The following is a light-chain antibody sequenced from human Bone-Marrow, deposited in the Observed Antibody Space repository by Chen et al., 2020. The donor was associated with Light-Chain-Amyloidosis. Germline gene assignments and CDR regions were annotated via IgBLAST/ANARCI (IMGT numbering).Light chain of an antibody. J-gene: IGKJ2*01. V-gene: IGKV1-NL1*01. Sequence: DIQMTQSPSSLSASVGDRVTITCRASRIISNSLVWYQQKPGKAPKLLLYAASILESGVPSRFSGSGSGTDYTLTITSLEPEDFATYYCQEYYDTPHTFGQGTKLEIK. CDR2: AAS. CDR1: RIISNS. CDR3: QEYYDTPHT.